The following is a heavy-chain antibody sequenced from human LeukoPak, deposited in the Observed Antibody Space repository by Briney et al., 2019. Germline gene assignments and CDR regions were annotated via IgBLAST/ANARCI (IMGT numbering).Heavy chain of an antibody. J-gene: IGHJ4*02. CDR3: ATDLKDGDY. D-gene: IGHD3-9*01. Sequence: ASVKVSCKASGYTFTSYGISWVRQAPGQGLEWMGWISTYNGDTNYAQKLQGRVTMTTDTSTNTAYMELRSLRSEDTAVYYCATDLKDGDYWGQGTLVTVSS. V-gene: IGHV1-18*01. CDR1: GYTFTSYG. CDR2: ISTYNGDT.